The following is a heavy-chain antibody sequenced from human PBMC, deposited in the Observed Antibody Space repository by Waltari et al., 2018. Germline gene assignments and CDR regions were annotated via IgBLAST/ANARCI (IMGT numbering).Heavy chain of an antibody. CDR1: GFMFSIYP. D-gene: IGHD2-21*01. CDR3: AKADFGNPYWFFDL. V-gene: IGHV3-23*01. CDR2: ITEDRRSR. Sequence: EGQLLESGGGLVQTGGSLRLSCAASGFMFSIYPMTLVRQAPGKRLGLGATITEDRRSRNYADSVKDRFTISRDNSKNILDLQMNTLRAEDTAVYFCAKADFGNPYWFFDLWGRGTLLTVSS. J-gene: IGHJ2*01.